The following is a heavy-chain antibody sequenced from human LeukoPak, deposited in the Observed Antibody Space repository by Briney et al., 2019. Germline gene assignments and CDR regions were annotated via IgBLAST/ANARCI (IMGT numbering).Heavy chain of an antibody. CDR2: NSAYNGNT. CDR3: ARGYCSSTSCYTGDY. D-gene: IGHD2-2*02. V-gene: IGHV1-18*01. J-gene: IGHJ4*02. CDR1: GYTFTSYG. Sequence: ASVKVSCKASGYTFTSYGIRWVRQAPGQGLEWMGWNSAYNGNTNYAQKLQGRVTMTTDTSTSTAYMELRSLRSDDTAVYYCARGYCSSTSCYTGDYWGQGTLVTVSS.